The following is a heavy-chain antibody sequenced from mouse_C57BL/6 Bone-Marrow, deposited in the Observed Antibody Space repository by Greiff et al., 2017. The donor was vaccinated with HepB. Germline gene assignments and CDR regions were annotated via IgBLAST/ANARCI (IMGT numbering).Heavy chain of an antibody. D-gene: IGHD3-2*02. V-gene: IGHV1-19*01. CDR1: GYTFTDYY. CDR2: INPYNGGT. Sequence: EVQLQQSGPVLVKPGASVKMSCKASGYTFTDYYMNWVKQSHGKSLEWIGVINPYNGGTSYNQKFKGKATLTVDKSSSTAYIELNSLTSEDSADYDCARGSRDSSGYLGAMDDWGQGTSVTVSS. J-gene: IGHJ4*01. CDR3: ARGSRDSSGYLGAMDD.